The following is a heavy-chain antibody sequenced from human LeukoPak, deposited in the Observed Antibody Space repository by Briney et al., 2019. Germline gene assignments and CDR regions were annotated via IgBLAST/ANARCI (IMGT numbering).Heavy chain of an antibody. CDR1: GFTFSSYG. CDR3: AKDARRYCSSTSCRTGYFDY. CDR2: ISYDGSNK. D-gene: IGHD2-2*01. Sequence: GRSLRLSCAASGFTFSSYGMHWVRQAPGKGLEWVAVISYDGSNKYYADSVKRRFTISRDNSKNTLYLQMNSLSAEDTAVYYCAKDARRYCSSTSCRTGYFDYWGQGTLVTVSS. V-gene: IGHV3-30*18. J-gene: IGHJ4*02.